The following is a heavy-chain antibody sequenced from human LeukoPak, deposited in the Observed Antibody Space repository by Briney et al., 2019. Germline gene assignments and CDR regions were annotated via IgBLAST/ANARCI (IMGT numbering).Heavy chain of an antibody. CDR1: GFTFSSSA. V-gene: IGHV3-23*01. J-gene: IGHJ4*02. CDR3: AKVKVTGNSFSYD. CDR2: FSGSGDTT. D-gene: IGHD4-23*01. Sequence: HSGASLRLSCAASGFTFSSSAMSWVRQAPGKGLEWVSGFSGSGDTTYYADSVKGRFTISRDNSKSTLYLQMNSLRAEDTAVYYCAKVKVTGNSFSYDWGQGTLATVSS.